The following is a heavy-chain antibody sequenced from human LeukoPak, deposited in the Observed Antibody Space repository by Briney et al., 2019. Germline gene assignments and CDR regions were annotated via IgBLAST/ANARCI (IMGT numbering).Heavy chain of an antibody. CDR2: FDPEDGET. CDR3: ATDLVATIIQDAFDI. CDR1: GYALSELS. Sequence: ASVKVSCKVSGYALSELSMHWVRQAPGEGLEWMGGFDPEDGETIYAQKFQGRVTMTEDTSTDTAYMELSSLRSEDAAVYYCATDLVATIIQDAFDIWGQGTMVTVSS. D-gene: IGHD5-12*01. J-gene: IGHJ3*02. V-gene: IGHV1-24*01.